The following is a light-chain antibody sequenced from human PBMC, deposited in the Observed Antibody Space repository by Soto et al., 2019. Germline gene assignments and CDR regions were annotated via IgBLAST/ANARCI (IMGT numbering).Light chain of an antibody. CDR2: EVS. V-gene: IGLV2-14*01. Sequence: QSALTQPASVSGSPGQSITISCTGTSSDVGGYNYVSWYQQHPGKAPKFIIYEVSNRPSGVSNRFSGSKSGNTASLTISGLQAEDEADYYCSSSTSRSTLVFGGGTKVTVL. CDR3: SSSTSRSTLV. J-gene: IGLJ2*01. CDR1: SSDVGGYNY.